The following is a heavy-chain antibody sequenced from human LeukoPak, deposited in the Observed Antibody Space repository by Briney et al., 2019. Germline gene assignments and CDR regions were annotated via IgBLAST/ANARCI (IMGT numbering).Heavy chain of an antibody. Sequence: GGSLRLSCAASGFTFSKYAMSWVRQAPGKGLEWVSAISGSGRSTYYADSVKGRFTISRDNSKNTLYLQMNSLRADDTAVYHCAKEPDSSGYFGYWGQGTLVTVSS. CDR3: AKEPDSSGYFGY. V-gene: IGHV3-23*01. D-gene: IGHD3-22*01. CDR2: ISGSGRST. CDR1: GFTFSKYA. J-gene: IGHJ4*02.